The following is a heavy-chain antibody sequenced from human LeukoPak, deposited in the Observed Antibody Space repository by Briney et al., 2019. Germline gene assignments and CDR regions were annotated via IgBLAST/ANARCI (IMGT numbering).Heavy chain of an antibody. CDR3: ARLRWLQFRYFDY. CDR2: IYYSGST. D-gene: IGHD5-12*01. Sequence: TSETLSLTCTVSGGSISSGGYYWSWIRQHPGKGLEWIGYIYYSGSTYHNPSLKSRVTISVDTSKNQFSLKLSSVTAADTAVYYCARLRWLQFRYFDYWGQGTLVTVSS. CDR1: GGSISSGGYY. J-gene: IGHJ4*02. V-gene: IGHV4-31*03.